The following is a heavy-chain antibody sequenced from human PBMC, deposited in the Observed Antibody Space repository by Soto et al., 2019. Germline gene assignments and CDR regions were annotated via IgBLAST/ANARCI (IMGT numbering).Heavy chain of an antibody. CDR1: GDSISSYY. J-gene: IGHJ5*02. V-gene: IGHV4-59*01. D-gene: IGHD6-6*01. CDR2: IHYSGST. CDR3: ARGGLAARKGRWFDP. Sequence: SETLSLTCTVSGDSISSYYWGWIRQPPGKGLEWIGYIHYSGSTNYNPSLKSRVTISVDTPKNQFSLKVNSMTAADTAVYYCARGGLAARKGRWFDPWGQGTLVTVS.